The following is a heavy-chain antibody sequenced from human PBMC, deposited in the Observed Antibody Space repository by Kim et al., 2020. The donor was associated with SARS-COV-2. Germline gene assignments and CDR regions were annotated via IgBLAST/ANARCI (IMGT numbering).Heavy chain of an antibody. V-gene: IGHV3-53*01. CDR2: IYIGGGT. J-gene: IGHJ2*01. Sequence: GGSLRLSCAASGFTVSNIYMNWVRQAPGKGLEWVSVIYIGGGTYYADSVKGRFTISRDNSKNTLNLEMNSLRAEDTALYYCVTSTVNQRYWYFDLWGRGTLVTVSS. CDR3: VTSTVNQRYWYFDL. CDR1: GFTVSNIY. D-gene: IGHD4-17*01.